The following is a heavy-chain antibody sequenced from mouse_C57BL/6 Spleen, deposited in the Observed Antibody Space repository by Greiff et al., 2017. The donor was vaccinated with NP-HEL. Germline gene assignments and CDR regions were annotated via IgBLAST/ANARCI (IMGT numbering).Heavy chain of an antibody. J-gene: IGHJ1*03. CDR2: INPNNGGT. Sequence: VQLKQSGPELVKPGASVKMSCKASGYTFTDYNMHWVKQSHGKSLEWIGYINPNNGGTSYNQKFKGKATLTVNKSSSTAYMELRSLTSEDSAVYYCARKVDYYGSSYVSYWYFDVWGTGTTVTVSS. CDR1: GYTFTDYN. D-gene: IGHD1-1*01. CDR3: ARKVDYYGSSYVSYWYFDV. V-gene: IGHV1-22*01.